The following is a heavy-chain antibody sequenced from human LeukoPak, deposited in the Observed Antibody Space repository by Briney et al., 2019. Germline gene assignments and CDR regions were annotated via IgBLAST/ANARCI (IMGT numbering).Heavy chain of an antibody. J-gene: IGHJ4*02. D-gene: IGHD5-18*01. CDR3: ARGTGEGYTYGRYYFDY. CDR2: INPNSGGT. V-gene: IGHV1-2*02. Sequence: ASVKVSCKASRYTFTGYYMHWVRQAPGQGLEWMGWINPNSGGTDYAQKFQGRVTMTRDTSIGTAYMELSRLRSDDTAAYYCARGTGEGYTYGRYYFDYWGQGTLVTVSS. CDR1: RYTFTGYY.